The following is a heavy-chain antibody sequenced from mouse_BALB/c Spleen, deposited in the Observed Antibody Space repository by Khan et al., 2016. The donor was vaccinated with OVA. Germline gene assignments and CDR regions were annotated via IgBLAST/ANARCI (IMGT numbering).Heavy chain of an antibody. D-gene: IGHD2-12*01. CDR3: ARGPPYDSMDY. J-gene: IGHJ4*01. CDR2: IWAGGSK. V-gene: IGHV2-9*02. CDR1: GFSLTAYA. Sequence: QMQLEESGPGLVAPSQSLSITCTVSGFSLTAYAVRWIRQPPGKGLEWLGVIWAGGSKTYNSQLISKLSISKDKSKSKVFIKVNSLQTDDTAMYYCARGPPYDSMDYWGQGTSVTASA.